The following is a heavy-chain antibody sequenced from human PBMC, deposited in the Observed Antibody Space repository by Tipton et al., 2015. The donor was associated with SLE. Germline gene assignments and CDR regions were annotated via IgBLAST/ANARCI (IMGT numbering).Heavy chain of an antibody. CDR1: GFTFSRYA. Sequence: SGFTFSRYAMNWVRQAPGKGLEFVSGINSYGDRTYYASSVKGRFTISRDNSKNTVYLQMGNVRAEDMAVYYCARGPPDWYDPWGQGTLVTVS. J-gene: IGHJ5*02. V-gene: IGHV3-64*01. CDR3: ARGPPDWYDP. CDR2: INSYGDRT.